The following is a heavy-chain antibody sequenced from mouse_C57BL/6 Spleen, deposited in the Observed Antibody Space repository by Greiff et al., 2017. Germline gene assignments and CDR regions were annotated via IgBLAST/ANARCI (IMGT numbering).Heavy chain of an antibody. CDR2: INPNNGGT. J-gene: IGHJ2*01. V-gene: IGHV1-18*01. Sequence: EVQLVESGPELVKPGASVKIPCKASGYTFTDYNMDWVKQSHGKSLEWIGDINPNNGGTIYNQKFKGKATLTVAKSSSTAYMELRSLTSEDTADYYGAKATRDKCYCIFPYFDDWGQGTTLTVSS. D-gene: IGHD3-3*01. CDR1: GYTFTDYN. CDR3: AKATRDKCYCIFPYFDD.